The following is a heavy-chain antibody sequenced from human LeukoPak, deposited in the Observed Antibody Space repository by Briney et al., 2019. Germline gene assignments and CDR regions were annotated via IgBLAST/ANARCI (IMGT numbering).Heavy chain of an antibody. D-gene: IGHD3-10*01. CDR3: ARRRAITMVQGFSFDY. Sequence: GGSLRLSCAASGFTFSSYWMSWVRQAPGKGLEWVANIKQDGSEKYYVDSVKGRFTISRDNAKNSLYLQMNSLRAEDTAVCYCARRRAITMVQGFSFDYWGQGTLVTVSS. V-gene: IGHV3-7*01. CDR1: GFTFSSYW. CDR2: IKQDGSEK. J-gene: IGHJ4*02.